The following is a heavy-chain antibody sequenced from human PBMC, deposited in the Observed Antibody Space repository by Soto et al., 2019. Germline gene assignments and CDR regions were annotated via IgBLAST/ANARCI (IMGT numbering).Heavy chain of an antibody. J-gene: IGHJ5*02. V-gene: IGHV1-18*01. D-gene: IGHD6-19*01. CDR2: ISAYNGNT. CDR1: GYTFTSYG. Sequence: ASVKVSCKASGYTFTSYGISWVRQAPGQGPEWMGWISAYNGNTNYVQKLQGRVTMTTDTSTSTAYMELRSLRSDDTAVYYCARDAVAGKRNWFDPWGQGTLVTVSS. CDR3: ARDAVAGKRNWFDP.